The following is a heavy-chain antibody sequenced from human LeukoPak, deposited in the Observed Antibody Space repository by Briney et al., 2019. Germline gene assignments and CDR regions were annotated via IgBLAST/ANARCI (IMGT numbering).Heavy chain of an antibody. CDR3: AKDGDSTGYYSSYYNHMDV. V-gene: IGHV3-30*02. CDR1: GFSFSTYG. CDR2: IRFDGGKK. Sequence: GGSLRLSCAASGFSFSTYGFHWVRQAPGKGLEWVTFIRFDGGKKNYADSVKGRFAISRDNSKNTVYLQMNSPRAEDTAIYYCAKDGDSTGYYSSYYNHMDVWGKGTSVTISS. J-gene: IGHJ6*03. D-gene: IGHD3-22*01.